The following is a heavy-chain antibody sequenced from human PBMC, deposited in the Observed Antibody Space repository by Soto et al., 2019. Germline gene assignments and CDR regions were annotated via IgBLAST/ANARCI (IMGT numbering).Heavy chain of an antibody. J-gene: IGHJ4*02. D-gene: IGHD3-22*01. Sequence: PSETLSLTCTVSGGSISSGGYYWSWIRQHPGKGLEWIGYIYYSGSTYYNPSLKSRVTIPVDTSKNQFSLKLSSVTAADTAVYYCARDQYYYDSSGYSRVFDYWGQGTLVTVSS. CDR2: IYYSGST. CDR1: GGSISSGGYY. CDR3: ARDQYYYDSSGYSRVFDY. V-gene: IGHV4-31*03.